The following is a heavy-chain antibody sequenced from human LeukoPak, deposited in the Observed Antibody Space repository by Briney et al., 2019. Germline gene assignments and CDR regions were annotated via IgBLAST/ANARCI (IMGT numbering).Heavy chain of an antibody. D-gene: IGHD3-10*01. Sequence: SETLSLTCAVYGGSFSGYYWSWIRQPPGKGLEWIGEINHSGSTNYNPSLKSRVTISVDTSKNQFSLMLSSVTAADTAVYYCARTYYYGSGSYYNPRGYFDYWGQGTLVTVSS. CDR3: ARTYYYGSGSYYNPRGYFDY. CDR2: INHSGST. V-gene: IGHV4-34*01. J-gene: IGHJ4*02. CDR1: GGSFSGYY.